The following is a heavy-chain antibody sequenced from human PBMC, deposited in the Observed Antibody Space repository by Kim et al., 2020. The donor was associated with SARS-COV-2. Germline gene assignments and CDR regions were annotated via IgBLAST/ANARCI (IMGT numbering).Heavy chain of an antibody. CDR3: ARDSTMTGGVGNWFDP. V-gene: IGHV1-46*01. D-gene: IGHD3-22*01. CDR2: INPSGGST. J-gene: IGHJ5*02. CDR1: GYTFTSYY. Sequence: ASVKVSCKASGYTFTSYYMHWVRQAPGQGLEWMGIINPSGGSTSYAQKFQGRVTMTRDTSTSTVYMELSSLRSEDTAVYYCARDSTMTGGVGNWFDPWGQGTLVTVSS.